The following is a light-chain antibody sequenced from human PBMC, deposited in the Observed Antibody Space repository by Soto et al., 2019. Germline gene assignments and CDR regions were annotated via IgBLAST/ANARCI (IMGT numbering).Light chain of an antibody. CDR2: EVS. CDR1: SSDVGGYNF. Sequence: QSVLTQPASVSGSPGQSITISCTGTSSDVGGYNFVSWYQQYPGKAPKLMIFEVSNRPSGVSNRFSGSKSGNTASLTISGLQAEDEADYYCTSYTISGTVVFGGGTKLTVL. CDR3: TSYTISGTVV. J-gene: IGLJ2*01. V-gene: IGLV2-14*01.